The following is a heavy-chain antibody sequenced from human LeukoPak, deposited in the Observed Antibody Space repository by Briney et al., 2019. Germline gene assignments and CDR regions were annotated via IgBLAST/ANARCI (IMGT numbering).Heavy chain of an antibody. CDR1: GFTFSSRG. V-gene: IGHV3-23*01. CDR2: ISVSGAMT. CDR3: VRDQQWLVPDY. D-gene: IGHD6-19*01. Sequence: GGSLRLSCAGSGFTFSSRGMSWVRQPPGKGLQWVSGISVSGAMTYYVDSVKGRFIISRDNSKNTVYLQMNSLTTEDTAVYSCVRDQQWLVPDYWGQGALVTVSS. J-gene: IGHJ4*02.